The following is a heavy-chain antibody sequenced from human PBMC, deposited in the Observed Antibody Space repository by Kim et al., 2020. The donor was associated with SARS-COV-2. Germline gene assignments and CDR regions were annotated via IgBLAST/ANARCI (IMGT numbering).Heavy chain of an antibody. Sequence: GGSLRLSCAASGLTFSNAWMSWVRQAPGKGLEWVGRIKSKTDGGTIVYATPVKGRFTISRDDSKNTLYLEMNSLKAEDTAVYYCTTYSGSYSYDYWGQGT. CDR1: GLTFSNAW. CDR3: TTYSGSYSYDY. V-gene: IGHV3-15*01. CDR2: IKSKTDGGTI. D-gene: IGHD1-26*01. J-gene: IGHJ4*02.